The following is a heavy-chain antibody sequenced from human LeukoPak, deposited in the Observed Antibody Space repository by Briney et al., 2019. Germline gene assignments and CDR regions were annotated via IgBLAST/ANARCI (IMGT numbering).Heavy chain of an antibody. Sequence: ASVKLSCKASGYTFTSYGISWVRQAPGQGLEWMGWISAYNGNTNYAQKLQGRVTMTTDTSTSTAYMELRSLRSEDTAVYYCARRPYKYYDILTGSYRSEFEYWGQGTLVTVSS. J-gene: IGHJ4*02. V-gene: IGHV1-18*01. CDR2: ISAYNGNT. CDR3: ARRPYKYYDILTGSYRSEFEY. CDR1: GYTFTSYG. D-gene: IGHD3-9*01.